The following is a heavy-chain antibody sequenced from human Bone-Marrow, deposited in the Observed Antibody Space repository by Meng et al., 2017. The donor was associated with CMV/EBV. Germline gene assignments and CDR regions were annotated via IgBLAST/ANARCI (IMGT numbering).Heavy chain of an antibody. V-gene: IGHV4-34*01. CDR1: GGSFSGYY. Sequence: SGTLSLTCAVYGGSFSGYYWSWIRQPPGKGLEWIGEINHSGSTNYNPSLKSRVTISVDTSKNQFSLKLSSVTAADTAVYYCARVRDMRYCSSTSCRVWAYYYGMDVWGQGTTVTVSS. D-gene: IGHD2-2*01. CDR3: ARVRDMRYCSSTSCRVWAYYYGMDV. J-gene: IGHJ6*02. CDR2: INHSGST.